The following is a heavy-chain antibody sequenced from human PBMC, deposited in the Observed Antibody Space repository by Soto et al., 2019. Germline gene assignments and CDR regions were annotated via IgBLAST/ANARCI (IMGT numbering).Heavy chain of an antibody. V-gene: IGHV4-38-2*01. CDR3: ARYAYGYSARFFDY. Sequence: PSETLSLTCAVSSHSISSGFYYWGWIRQPPGKGLEWIGSIYHSGSTYYNPSLKSRVTMSVDTSKNQLSLKLSSVTAADTAVYYCARYAYGYSARFFDYWGQGTRVTVSS. CDR2: IYHSGST. CDR1: SHSISSGFYY. J-gene: IGHJ4*02. D-gene: IGHD2-15*01.